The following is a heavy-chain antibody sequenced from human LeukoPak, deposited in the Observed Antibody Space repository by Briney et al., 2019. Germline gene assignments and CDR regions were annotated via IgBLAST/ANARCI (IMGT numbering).Heavy chain of an antibody. V-gene: IGHV3-48*01. CDR2: ISSSSSTI. CDR1: GFTFSSYS. Sequence: PGGSLRLSCAASGFTFSSYSMKWVRQAPGKGREWVSYISSSSSTIYYADSVKGRFTISRDNSKNTLYLQMNSLRAEDTALYYCANGPHSQIFTGFYQVRSHLDSWRQRTLVTVSS. D-gene: IGHD3-9*01. CDR3: ANGPHSQIFTGFYQVRSHLDS. J-gene: IGHJ4*02.